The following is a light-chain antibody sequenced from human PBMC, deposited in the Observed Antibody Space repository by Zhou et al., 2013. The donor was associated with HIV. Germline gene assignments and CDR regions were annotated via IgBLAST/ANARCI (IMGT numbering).Light chain of an antibody. V-gene: IGKV1-39*01. CDR1: QSISTY. Sequence: DIQMTQSPSSLSASVGDRVTITCRASQSISTYLNWYQQKPGKAPKVLIYGASSLQSGVPSRFSGSGSWTDFTLTISSLQPEDFTTYYCQLDFTTYPVGPFGQRDQG. J-gene: IGKJ1*01. CDR2: GAS. CDR3: QLDFTTYPVGP.